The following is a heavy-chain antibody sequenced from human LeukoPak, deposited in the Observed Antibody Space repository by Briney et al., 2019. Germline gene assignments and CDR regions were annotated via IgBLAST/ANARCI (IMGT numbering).Heavy chain of an antibody. CDR2: MIPILGIA. D-gene: IGHD3-22*01. Sequence: ASVKVSCKASGGTFSSYAISWVRQAPGQGLEWMGRMIPILGIANYAQKFQGRVTITADKSTSTAYMELSSLRSEDTAVYYCARGGYYYDSSGVFDIWGQGTMVTVSS. CDR1: GGTFSSYA. V-gene: IGHV1-69*04. J-gene: IGHJ3*02. CDR3: ARGGYYYDSSGVFDI.